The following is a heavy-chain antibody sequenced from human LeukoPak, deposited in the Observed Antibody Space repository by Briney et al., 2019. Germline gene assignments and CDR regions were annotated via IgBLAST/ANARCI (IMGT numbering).Heavy chain of an antibody. D-gene: IGHD4-11*01. CDR3: ARVTTVTTPVTHTLFDY. CDR2: IIPIFGTA. V-gene: IGHV1-69*13. CDR1: GGTFSSYA. Sequence: SVKVSCKASGGTFSSYAISWVRQAPGQGLEWMGGIIPIFGTANYAQKFQGRVTITADESTSTAYMELSSLRSEDTAVYYCARVTTVTTPVTHTLFDYWGQGTLVTVSS. J-gene: IGHJ4*02.